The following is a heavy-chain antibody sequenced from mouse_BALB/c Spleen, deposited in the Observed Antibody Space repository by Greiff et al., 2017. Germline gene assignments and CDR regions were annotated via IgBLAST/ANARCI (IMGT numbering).Heavy chain of an antibody. D-gene: IGHD2-1*01. CDR1: GFTFSSFG. CDR2: ISSGSSTI. V-gene: IGHV5-17*02. J-gene: IGHJ3*01. Sequence: EVQLVESGGGLVQPGGSRKLSCAASGFTFSSFGMHWVRQAPEKGLEWVAYISSGSSTIYYADTVKGRFTISRDNPKNTLFLQMTSLRSEDTAMYYCARPIYYGNEWFAYWGQGTLVTVSA. CDR3: ARPIYYGNEWFAY.